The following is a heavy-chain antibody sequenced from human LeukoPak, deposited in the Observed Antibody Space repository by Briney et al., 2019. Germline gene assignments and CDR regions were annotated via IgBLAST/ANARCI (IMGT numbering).Heavy chain of an antibody. V-gene: IGHV4-39*07. CDR1: GGSISSSSYY. CDR2: IYYSGST. D-gene: IGHD3-10*01. Sequence: SETLSLTCTVSGGSISSSSYYWGWIRQPPGKGLEWIGSIYYSGSTYYNPSLKSRVTISVDTSKNQFSLKLSSVTAADTAVYYCAREYYYGSGSYYLGYMDVWGKGTMVTVSS. J-gene: IGHJ6*03. CDR3: AREYYYGSGSYYLGYMDV.